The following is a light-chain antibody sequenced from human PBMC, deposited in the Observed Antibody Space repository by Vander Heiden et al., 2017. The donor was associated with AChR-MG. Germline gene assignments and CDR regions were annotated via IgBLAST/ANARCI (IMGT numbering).Light chain of an antibody. Sequence: ETVMTQSPATLSVSPGERATLSCRASQSVSSNLAWYQQKPGQGPRLLIYGASTRATDIPARFSGSGSGTEFTLTISSLQSEDFAVYYCHQYHNWPPWTFGQGTKVEIK. J-gene: IGKJ1*01. CDR2: GAS. CDR1: QSVSSN. CDR3: HQYHNWPPWT. V-gene: IGKV3-15*01.